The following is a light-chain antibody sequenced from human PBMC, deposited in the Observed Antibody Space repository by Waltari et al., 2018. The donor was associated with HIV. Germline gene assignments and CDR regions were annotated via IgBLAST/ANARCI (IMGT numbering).Light chain of an antibody. CDR1: QSVSSSY. V-gene: IGKV3-20*01. CDR3: QQYGSSPSWT. Sequence: EIVLTQSPGTLSLSPGERATLSCRASQSVSSSYLAWYQQKPGQAPRLLIYGASSRATGIPGRFSGSGSGTDFTLTISRLEPEDFAMYYCQQYGSSPSWTFGQGTKVEIK. CDR2: GAS. J-gene: IGKJ1*01.